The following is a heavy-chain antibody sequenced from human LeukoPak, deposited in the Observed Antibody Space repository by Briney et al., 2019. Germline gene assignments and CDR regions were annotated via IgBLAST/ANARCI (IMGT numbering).Heavy chain of an antibody. J-gene: IGHJ4*02. V-gene: IGHV1-2*02. CDR2: INPNSGGT. D-gene: IGHD6-13*01. CDR1: GYTFTGYY. Sequence: ASVKVSCKASGYTFTGYYMHWVRQAPGQGLEWMGWINPNSGGTNYAQKFQGRVTMTRDTSISTAYMELSRLRSDDTAVYYCARDREAAAGIDYWGQGTLVTVSS. CDR3: ARDREAAAGIDY.